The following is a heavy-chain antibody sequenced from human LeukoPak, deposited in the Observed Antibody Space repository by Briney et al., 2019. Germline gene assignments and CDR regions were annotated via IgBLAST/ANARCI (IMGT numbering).Heavy chain of an antibody. CDR3: ARGYEIPHALRLGELSLFDY. Sequence: ASVKVSCKASGYTFTSYDINWVRQAAGQGLEWMGWINTDTGNPTYAQGFTGRFVFSLDTSVSTAYLQISSLKAEDTAVYYCARGYEIPHALRLGELSLFDYWGQGTLVTVSS. J-gene: IGHJ4*02. D-gene: IGHD3-16*02. CDR1: GYTFTSYD. CDR2: INTDTGNP. V-gene: IGHV7-4-1*02.